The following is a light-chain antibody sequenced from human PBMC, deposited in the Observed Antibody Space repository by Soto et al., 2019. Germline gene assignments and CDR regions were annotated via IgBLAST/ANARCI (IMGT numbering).Light chain of an antibody. CDR3: QQRSNWWT. V-gene: IGKV3-11*01. Sequence: EIVMTQSPATLSVSPGERAPLSCRASQSVSSSLAWYQQKPGQAPRLLIYGASNRATGIPDRFSGSGSGTDFTLTISSLEPEDFAVYYCQQRSNWWTFGQGTKVDI. J-gene: IGKJ1*01. CDR2: GAS. CDR1: QSVSSS.